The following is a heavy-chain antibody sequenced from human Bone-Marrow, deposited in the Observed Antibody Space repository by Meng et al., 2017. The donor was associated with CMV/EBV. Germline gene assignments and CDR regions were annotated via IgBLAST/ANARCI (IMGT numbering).Heavy chain of an antibody. CDR2: IIPIFGTA. Sequence: SVKVSCKASGGTFSSYAISWVRQAPGQGLEWMGGIIPIFGTANYAQKFQGRVTITTDESTSTAYMELSSLRSEDTAVYYWARCNYYYDSSGPFGPWGQGTLVTVSS. J-gene: IGHJ5*02. V-gene: IGHV1-69*05. CDR1: GGTFSSYA. D-gene: IGHD3-22*01. CDR3: ARCNYYYDSSGPFGP.